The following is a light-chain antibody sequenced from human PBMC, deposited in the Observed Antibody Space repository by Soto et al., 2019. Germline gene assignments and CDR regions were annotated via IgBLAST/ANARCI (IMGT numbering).Light chain of an antibody. CDR2: GAS. V-gene: IGKV3-20*01. J-gene: IGKJ1*01. CDR3: QQYGSSPHWT. Sequence: VLTQSPGTLALSPGERATLSCRASQSVRSSYLAWYQQKPGQAPRLLIYGASSRATGIPDRFSGSGSGTDFTLTISRLEPEDFAVYYCQQYGSSPHWTFGQGTKVDIK. CDR1: QSVRSSY.